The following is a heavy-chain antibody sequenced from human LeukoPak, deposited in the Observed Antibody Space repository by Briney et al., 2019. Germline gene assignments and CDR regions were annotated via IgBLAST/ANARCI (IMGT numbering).Heavy chain of an antibody. Sequence: GGSLRLSCAASGFTFTTYRMEWVRQAPGKGLEWVSSISSSSSYTYYADSVKGRFTISRDDAKNTLYLQMNSLRADDTAIYYCVRDFSGAVDSWGQGTLVTVSS. V-gene: IGHV3-21*01. J-gene: IGHJ4*02. CDR3: VRDFSGAVDS. D-gene: IGHD1-26*01. CDR2: ISSSSSYT. CDR1: GFTFTTYR.